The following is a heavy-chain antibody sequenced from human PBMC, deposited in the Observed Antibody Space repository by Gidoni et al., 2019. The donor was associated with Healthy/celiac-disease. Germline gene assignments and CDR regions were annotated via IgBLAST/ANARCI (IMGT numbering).Heavy chain of an antibody. V-gene: IGHV3-23*01. D-gene: IGHD1-26*01. CDR3: ASFARLSWYSGSPGGNY. CDR2: IRGSGGST. Sequence: EVQLLESGGGLVQPGGSLRLSCAASGFPFSSYAMSWVREAPGKGLGWVSGIRGSGGSTYYADSVKGRFTISRDNSKNTLYLQMNSLRAEDTAVYYCASFARLSWYSGSPGGNYWGQGTLVTVSS. J-gene: IGHJ4*02. CDR1: GFPFSSYA.